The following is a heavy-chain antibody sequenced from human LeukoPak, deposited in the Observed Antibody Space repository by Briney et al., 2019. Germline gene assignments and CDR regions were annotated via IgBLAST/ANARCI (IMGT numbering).Heavy chain of an antibody. V-gene: IGHV3-7*01. Sequence: QSGGSLRLSCAASGFTFSSYWMSWVRQAPGKGLEWVANIKQDGSQKYYVDSVRGRFSISRDNAKNSLYLQMNSLRAEDTAVYYCARDPGGEEVQFDYWGQGTLVTVSS. CDR2: IKQDGSQK. J-gene: IGHJ4*02. CDR3: ARDPGGEEVQFDY. CDR1: GFTFSSYW. D-gene: IGHD2-15*01.